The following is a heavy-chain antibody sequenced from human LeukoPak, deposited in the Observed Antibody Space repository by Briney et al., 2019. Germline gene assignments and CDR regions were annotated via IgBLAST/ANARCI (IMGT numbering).Heavy chain of an antibody. CDR2: IYHSGST. D-gene: IGHD2-2*01. CDR3: ARHRRIVVVPAAGGLWFDP. J-gene: IGHJ5*02. CDR1: GYSISSGYY. V-gene: IGHV4-38-2*01. Sequence: PSETLSLTCAVSGYSISSGYYWGWIRQPPGKGLEWIGSIYHSGSTYYNPSLKSRVTISVDTSKNQFSLKLSSVTAADTAVYYCARHRRIVVVPAAGGLWFDPWGQGTLVTSPQ.